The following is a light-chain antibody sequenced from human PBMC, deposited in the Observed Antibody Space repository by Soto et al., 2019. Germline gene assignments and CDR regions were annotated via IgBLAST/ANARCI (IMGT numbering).Light chain of an antibody. CDR2: DVT. V-gene: IGLV2-11*01. CDR3: SSFEGSYTHV. CDR1: NSDVGGYDY. J-gene: IGLJ1*01. Sequence: QSALTQPRSVSGSPGQAVTFSCTGTNSDVGGYDYVSWYQQLPGEAPKLIIYDVTKRPSGVPNRFSGSKSGNTASLTISGLQAEDEAAYFCSSFEGSYTHVFGSGTKVTVL.